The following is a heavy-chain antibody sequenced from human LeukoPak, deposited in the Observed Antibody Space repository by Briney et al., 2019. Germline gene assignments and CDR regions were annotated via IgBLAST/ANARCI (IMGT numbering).Heavy chain of an antibody. J-gene: IGHJ4*02. V-gene: IGHV3-9*01. Sequence: GGSLRLSCAASGFTFDDYAMHWVRQAPGKGLERVSGISWNSGSIGYADSVKGRFTISRDNAKNSLYLQMNSLRAEDTALYYCAKGIYGDYTFNFDYWGQGTLVTVSS. D-gene: IGHD4-17*01. CDR1: GFTFDDYA. CDR3: AKGIYGDYTFNFDY. CDR2: ISWNSGSI.